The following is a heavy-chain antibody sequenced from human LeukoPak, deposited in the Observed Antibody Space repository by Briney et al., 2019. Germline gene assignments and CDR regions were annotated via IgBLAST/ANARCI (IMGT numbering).Heavy chain of an antibody. J-gene: IGHJ4*02. D-gene: IGHD1-26*01. CDR3: ARCRESGSYYLPLDY. V-gene: IGHV4-59*01. CDR1: GDSIVNYY. Sequence: PSETLSLTCSVSGDSIVNYYWAWIRQPPGKGLEGIGYIYYNGDTNYNPSLKHRVTLSVDTSQNQFSLKVPSVTAADTAVYYCARCRESGSYYLPLDYWGQGTLVTVSS. CDR2: IYYNGDT.